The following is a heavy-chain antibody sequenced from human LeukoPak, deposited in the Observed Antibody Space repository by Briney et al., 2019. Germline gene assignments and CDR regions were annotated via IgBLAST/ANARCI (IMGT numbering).Heavy chain of an antibody. CDR1: GFSFSNYA. CDR3: AKSSYYDVSGYYREYYFDS. J-gene: IGHJ4*02. CDR2: ISGSGGST. Sequence: GGSLRLSCVPSGFSFSNYAMSWVRQAPGKGLEWVSSISGSGGSTHYVDSVKGRFTISRDKTKNTLYLQMNSLRAEDTAVYYCAKSSYYDVSGYYREYYFDSWGQGTLVTVSS. V-gene: IGHV3-23*01. D-gene: IGHD3-22*01.